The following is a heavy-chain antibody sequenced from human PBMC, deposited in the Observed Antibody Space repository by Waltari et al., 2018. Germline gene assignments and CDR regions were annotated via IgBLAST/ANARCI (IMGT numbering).Heavy chain of an antibody. J-gene: IGHJ4*02. CDR2: IDEDGSEQ. CDR3: ARKGGAGY. D-gene: IGHD2-15*01. Sequence: EVQLVESGGGLVQPGGSLRLSCAASGFNFSRYWLTWVRQAPGKGLEWVAHIDEDGSEQNYVGSVKGRFTISRDNAKNSLYLQMNSLRPEDTAVYYCARKGGAGYWGQGTLVTVSS. V-gene: IGHV3-7*01. CDR1: GFNFSRYW.